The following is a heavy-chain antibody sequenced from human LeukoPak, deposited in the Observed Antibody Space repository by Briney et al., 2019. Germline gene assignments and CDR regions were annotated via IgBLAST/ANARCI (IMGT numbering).Heavy chain of an antibody. CDR1: GFTFSSYW. Sequence: GGSLRLSCAASGFTFSSYWMHWVRHAPGKGLVWVSRINSDGSSTSYADSVKGRLTISRDNAKNTLYLQMNSLRAEDTAVYYCARNLGGYSYGYIYYYYGMDVWGQGTTVTVSS. CDR2: INSDGSST. CDR3: ARNLGGYSYGYIYYYYGMDV. J-gene: IGHJ6*02. V-gene: IGHV3-74*01. D-gene: IGHD5-18*01.